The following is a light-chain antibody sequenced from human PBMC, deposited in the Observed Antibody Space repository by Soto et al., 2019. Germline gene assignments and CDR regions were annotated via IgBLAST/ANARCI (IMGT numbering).Light chain of an antibody. CDR1: QGIDNY. CDR2: AAS. J-gene: IGKJ4*02. CDR3: LQTRSHPLT. V-gene: IGKV1-17*03. Sequence: DIQMTQSPSSMSASVGDRVTITCRASQGIDNYLAWFQQKPGKVPQRLIYAASTLQSGVPSRFSGSGSGTEFTLTISSLQPEDSATYYCLQTRSHPLTFGGGTKVEIK.